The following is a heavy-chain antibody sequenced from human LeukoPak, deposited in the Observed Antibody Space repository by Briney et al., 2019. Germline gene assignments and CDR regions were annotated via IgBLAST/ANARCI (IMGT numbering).Heavy chain of an antibody. CDR3: ASRRYYYDSSGLDY. Sequence: PSETLSLTCAVSGGSISSSNWWSWVRQPPGKGLEWIGEIYHSGSTNYNPSLKGRVTISVDKSKNQFSLKLSSVTAADTAVYYCASRRYYYDSSGLDYWGQGTLVTVSS. CDR2: IYHSGST. D-gene: IGHD3-22*01. J-gene: IGHJ4*02. CDR1: GGSISSSNW. V-gene: IGHV4-4*02.